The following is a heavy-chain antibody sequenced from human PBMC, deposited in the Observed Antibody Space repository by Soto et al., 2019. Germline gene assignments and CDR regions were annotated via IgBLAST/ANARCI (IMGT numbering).Heavy chain of an antibody. CDR1: GYTFKDYY. Sequence: ASVKVSCKASGYTFKDYYIHWLRQAPGQGPECMGWIIPSSGHTKYAQKFEGRVTMTRHTSIDTAYMELSRLRSDDTAVYYCGRRWASFDYWGQGTLVTVSS. CDR2: IIPSSGHT. D-gene: IGHD3-16*01. V-gene: IGHV1-2*02. J-gene: IGHJ4*02. CDR3: GRRWASFDY.